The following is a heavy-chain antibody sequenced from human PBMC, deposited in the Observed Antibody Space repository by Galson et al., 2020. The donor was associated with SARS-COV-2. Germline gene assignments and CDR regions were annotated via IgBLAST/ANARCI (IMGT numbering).Heavy chain of an antibody. CDR1: GYTFTSNG. D-gene: IGHD3-22*01. CDR2: NT. V-gene: IGHV1-18*01. Sequence: ASVKVSCKASGYTFTSNGISWMRQAPGQGLEWMGWNTNYAQKFQGRVTMTTDTSTTTAYMELRGLRSDDTAVYYCARFSYRSGYPSFDYWGRGTLVTVSS. J-gene: IGHJ4*02. CDR3: ARFSYRSGYPSFDY.